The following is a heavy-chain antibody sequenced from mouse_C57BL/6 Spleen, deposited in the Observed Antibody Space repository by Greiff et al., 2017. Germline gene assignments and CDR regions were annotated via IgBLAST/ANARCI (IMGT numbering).Heavy chain of an antibody. CDR2: INPNNGGT. CDR3: ARMVTGSFDY. CDR1: GYTFTDYY. V-gene: IGHV1-26*01. D-gene: IGHD2-1*01. J-gene: IGHJ2*01. Sequence: EVQLQQSGPELVKPGASVKISCKASGYTFTDYYMNWVKQSHGKSLEWIGDINPNNGGTSYNQKFKGKATLTVDKSSSTAYMELRSLTSEDSAVYYCARMVTGSFDYWGQGTTLTVSS.